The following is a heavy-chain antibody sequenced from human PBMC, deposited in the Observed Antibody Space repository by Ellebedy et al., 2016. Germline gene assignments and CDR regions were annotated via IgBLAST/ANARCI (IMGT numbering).Heavy chain of an antibody. CDR3: ARGKRGIAVVPHYMDV. Sequence: SETLSLXXNVSGGSINSVGDYWSWIRQHPGKGLEWIGYIYYSGSTHYNPPLQSRVTISVDTSKNQFALKLSSATAADTAVYYCARGKRGIAVVPHYMDVWGKGTTVTVSS. V-gene: IGHV4-31*03. J-gene: IGHJ6*03. CDR1: GGSINSVGDY. CDR2: IYYSGST. D-gene: IGHD6-19*01.